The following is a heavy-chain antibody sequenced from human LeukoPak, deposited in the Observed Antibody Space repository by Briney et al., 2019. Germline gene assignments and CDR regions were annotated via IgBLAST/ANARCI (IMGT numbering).Heavy chain of an antibody. CDR3: AKGTRGSGTSYNDDY. CDR2: ISGSGAGT. CDR1: GFTFSSYA. J-gene: IGHJ4*02. V-gene: IGHV3-23*01. D-gene: IGHD3-10*01. Sequence: GGSLRLSCAASGFTFSSYAMSWDRPAPGTGLEWVSTISGSGAGTYYADSVKGRFTISRDNPKNTLYLQMNSLRAEDTAIYYCAKGTRGSGTSYNDDYWGQGTLVTVSS.